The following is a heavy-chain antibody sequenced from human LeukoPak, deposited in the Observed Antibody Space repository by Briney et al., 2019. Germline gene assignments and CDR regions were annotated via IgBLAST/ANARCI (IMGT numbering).Heavy chain of an antibody. CDR3: ARLSGYEGFDY. V-gene: IGHV4-59*08. Sequence: GSLRLSCAASGFTFSDYYMSWIRQPPGKGLEWIGYIYYSGSTNYNPSLKSRVTISVDTSKNQFSLKLSSVTAADTAVYYCARLSGYEGFDYWGQGTLVTVSS. CDR2: IYYSGST. D-gene: IGHD5-12*01. J-gene: IGHJ4*02. CDR1: GFTFSDYY.